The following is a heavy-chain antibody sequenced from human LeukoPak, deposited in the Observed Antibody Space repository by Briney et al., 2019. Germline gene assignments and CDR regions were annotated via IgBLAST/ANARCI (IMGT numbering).Heavy chain of an antibody. CDR3: ARDSRAAAAGINWFDP. J-gene: IGHJ5*02. V-gene: IGHV1-2*06. Sequence: ASVRVSCKASGYTFTDCYLHWVRQAPGQGLEWMGRINPNSGGTNYAQKFKGRVTMTRDTSISTAYMELNRLRSDDTAIYYCARDSRAAAAGINWFDPWGQGTLVTVSS. CDR1: GYTFTDCY. CDR2: INPNSGGT. D-gene: IGHD6-13*01.